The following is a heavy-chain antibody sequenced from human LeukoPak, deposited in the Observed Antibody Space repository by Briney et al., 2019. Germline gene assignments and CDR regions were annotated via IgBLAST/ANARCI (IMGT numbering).Heavy chain of an antibody. V-gene: IGHV4-59*01. Sequence: SETLSLTCTVSGGSISSYYWSWIRQPPGKGLEWIGYIYYSGSTNYNPSLKSRVTISVDTSKNQFSLKLSSVTAADTAVYYCARVQILQWFGELEKDYYGMDVWGQGTTVTVSS. CDR1: GGSISSYY. D-gene: IGHD3-10*01. CDR3: ARVQILQWFGELEKDYYGMDV. CDR2: IYYSGST. J-gene: IGHJ6*02.